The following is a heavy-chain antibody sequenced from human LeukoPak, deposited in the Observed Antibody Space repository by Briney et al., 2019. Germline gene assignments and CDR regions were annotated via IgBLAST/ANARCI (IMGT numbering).Heavy chain of an antibody. D-gene: IGHD1-26*01. CDR1: GFTFSSYN. Sequence: GGSLRLSCAASGFTFSSYNMNWVRQAPGKGLEWVSSISSSSSYIYYAGSVKGRFTISRDNAKNSLYLQMNSLRAEDTALYYCARVRGSYFIFDYWGQGTLVTVSS. CDR3: ARVRGSYFIFDY. V-gene: IGHV3-21*01. CDR2: ISSSSSYI. J-gene: IGHJ4*02.